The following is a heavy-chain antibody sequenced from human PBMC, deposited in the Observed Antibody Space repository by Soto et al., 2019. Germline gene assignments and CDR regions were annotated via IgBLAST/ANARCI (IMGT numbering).Heavy chain of an antibody. D-gene: IGHD6-13*01. CDR2: IYPGDSDT. V-gene: IGHV5-51*01. CDR3: ARHSPIAAAGPVSYYGMDV. Sequence: GESLKISCKGSGYSFTSYWIGWVRQMPGKGLEWMGIIYPGDSDTRYSPSFQGQVTISADKSISTAYLQWSSLKASDTAMNYCARHSPIAAAGPVSYYGMDVWGQGTTVTVSS. CDR1: GYSFTSYW. J-gene: IGHJ6*02.